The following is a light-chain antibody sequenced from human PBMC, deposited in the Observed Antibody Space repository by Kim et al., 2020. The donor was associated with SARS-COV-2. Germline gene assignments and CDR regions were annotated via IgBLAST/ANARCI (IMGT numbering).Light chain of an antibody. Sequence: SACVTSHCLVCKSVSTLLDWFQQRPGQSPQLLIYKASSLECGVPARFSGSGSGTEFTLKISRVQAEDVAIYYCMQDTHWPGTFGQGTKLEIK. CDR1: HCLVCKSVSTL. CDR2: KAS. V-gene: IGKV2-30*01. J-gene: IGKJ1*01. CDR3: MQDTHWPGT.